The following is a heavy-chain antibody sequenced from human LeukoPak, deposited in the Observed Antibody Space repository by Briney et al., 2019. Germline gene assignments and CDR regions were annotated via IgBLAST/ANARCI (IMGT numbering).Heavy chain of an antibody. D-gene: IGHD3-22*01. CDR2: IYTSGST. Sequence: PSETLSLTCAVYGGSFSSYYWSWIRQPAGKGLEWIGRIYTSGSTNYNPSLKSRVTMSVDTSKNQFSLKLSSVTAADTAVYYCAREGYDSSGYYYKAFDYWGQGTLVTVSS. CDR1: GGSFSSYY. V-gene: IGHV4-4*07. J-gene: IGHJ4*02. CDR3: AREGYDSSGYYYKAFDY.